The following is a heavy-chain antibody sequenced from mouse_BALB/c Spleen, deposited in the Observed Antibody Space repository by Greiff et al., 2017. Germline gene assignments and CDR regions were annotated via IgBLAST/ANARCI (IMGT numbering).Heavy chain of an antibody. CDR3: ARRDGSSYYFDY. Sequence: EVQLVESGGGLVKPGGSLKLSCAASGFTFSDYYMYWVRQTPEKRLEWVATISDGGSYTYYPDSVKGRFTISRDNAKNNLYLQMSSLKSEDTAMYYCARRDGSSYYFDYWGQGTTLTVSS. J-gene: IGHJ2*01. CDR2: ISDGGSYT. V-gene: IGHV5-4*02. CDR1: GFTFSDYY. D-gene: IGHD1-1*01.